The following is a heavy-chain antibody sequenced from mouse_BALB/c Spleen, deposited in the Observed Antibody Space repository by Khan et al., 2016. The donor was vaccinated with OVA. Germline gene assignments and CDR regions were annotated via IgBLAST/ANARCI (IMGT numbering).Heavy chain of an antibody. J-gene: IGHJ2*01. D-gene: IGHD2-5*01. CDR1: GDSITSGY. CDR3: AGTSYYSNDSIDY. Sequence: EVQLQESGPSLVKPSQTLSLTCSVTGDSITSGYWNWIRKFPGNKLEYMGYISYSGSTYYNPSLKSRISITRDTSKNQHYLQLNSMTTEDSATYYCAGTSYYSNDSIDYWGQGTTLTVSS. CDR2: ISYSGST. V-gene: IGHV3-8*02.